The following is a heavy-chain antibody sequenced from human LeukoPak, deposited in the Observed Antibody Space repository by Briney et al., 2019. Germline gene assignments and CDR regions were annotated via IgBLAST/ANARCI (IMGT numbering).Heavy chain of an antibody. D-gene: IGHD6-13*01. J-gene: IGHJ6*03. Sequence: EASVKVSCKASGYTFTSYGISWVRQAPGQGLEWMGWISAYNGNTNYAQKLQGRVTMTTDTSTSTAYMELRSLRSDDTAVYYCARAGVNSSSWYFVSYYYYYYMDVWGKGTTVTVSS. CDR3: ARAGVNSSSWYFVSYYYYYYMDV. CDR2: ISAYNGNT. V-gene: IGHV1-18*01. CDR1: GYTFTSYG.